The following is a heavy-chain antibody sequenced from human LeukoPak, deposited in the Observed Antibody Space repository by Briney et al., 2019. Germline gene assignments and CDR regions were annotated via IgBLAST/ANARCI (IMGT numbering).Heavy chain of an antibody. Sequence: SETLSLTCTVSGGSISSYYWSWIRQPPGKGLEWIGYIYYSGSTNYNPSLKSRVTISVDTSKNQFSLKLSSVTAADTAVYYCARVYDYVWGSYRYTGGGAFDIWGQGTMVTVSS. J-gene: IGHJ3*02. CDR3: ARVYDYVWGSYRYTGGGAFDI. CDR2: IYYSGST. V-gene: IGHV4-59*12. D-gene: IGHD3-16*02. CDR1: GGSISSYY.